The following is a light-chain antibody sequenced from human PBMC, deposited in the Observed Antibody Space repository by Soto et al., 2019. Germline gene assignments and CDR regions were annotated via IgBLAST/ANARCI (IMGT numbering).Light chain of an antibody. CDR2: GAY. Sequence: EIAMTQSPATLSVSPGESATLSCRASQSVSSNLAWYQQKPGQAPRLLIYGAYTRAAGVPARFSGCVSGTEFTLTITSLQSEDIALYYCQQYNIWPPITVGQFTRLEIK. V-gene: IGKV3-15*01. CDR3: QQYNIWPPIT. J-gene: IGKJ5*01. CDR1: QSVSSN.